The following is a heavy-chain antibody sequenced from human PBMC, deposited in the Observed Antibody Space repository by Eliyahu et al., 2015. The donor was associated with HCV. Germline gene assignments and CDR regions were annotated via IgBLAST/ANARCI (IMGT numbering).Heavy chain of an antibody. Sequence: QVQLVESGGGVVQPGRSLXLSCXASAFTFSNFAMHWVRQAPGKGLDWVAAISYDGSDECYADSVRGRFTISRDNSKNTLYLQMNSLRAEDTSVYYCVRDRDSSGNDYWGQGTLVTVSS. D-gene: IGHD6-19*01. CDR1: AFTFSNFA. V-gene: IGHV3-30*04. CDR3: VRDRDSSGNDY. J-gene: IGHJ4*02. CDR2: ISYDGSDE.